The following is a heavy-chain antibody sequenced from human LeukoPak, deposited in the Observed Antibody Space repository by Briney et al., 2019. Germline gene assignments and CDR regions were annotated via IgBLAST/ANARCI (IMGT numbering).Heavy chain of an antibody. J-gene: IGHJ4*02. V-gene: IGHV3-53*01. Sequence: PGGSLRLSCAASGFTVITYYMTWVRHAPGKGLESVSVIYSGGSTYYADSVKGRFTVSKDNSKNTLYFQSNSLKAEDTAMYYFSGGLGYCTCTTCLLPFDYSGQGPLVTVSS. CDR1: GFTVITYY. CDR3: SGGLGYCTCTTCLLPFDY. D-gene: IGHD2-2*01. CDR2: IYSGGST.